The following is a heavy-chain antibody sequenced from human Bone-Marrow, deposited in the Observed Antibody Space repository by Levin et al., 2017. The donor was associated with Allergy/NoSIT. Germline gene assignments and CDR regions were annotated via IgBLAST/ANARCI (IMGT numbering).Heavy chain of an antibody. V-gene: IGHV3-30*04. CDR1: GFTFSTYA. CDR2: ISYDGSNQ. J-gene: IGHJ6*02. Sequence: PGGSLRLSCAASGFTFSTYAMHWVRQAPGKGLDWVAIISYDGSNQYYADSVKGRFTISRDNSKNTLYLQMNSLRAEDTAVYYCARPKNGIVGASGDYYYGMDVWGRGTTVTVSS. D-gene: IGHD1-26*01. CDR3: ARPKNGIVGASGDYYYGMDV.